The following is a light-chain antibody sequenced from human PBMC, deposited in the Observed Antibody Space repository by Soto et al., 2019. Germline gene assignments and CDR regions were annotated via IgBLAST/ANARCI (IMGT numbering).Light chain of an antibody. CDR2: AAS. J-gene: IGKJ2*01. V-gene: IGKV1-39*01. Sequence: DIQMTQSPSSLSVSIGDRVTITCRSIQSSGVYLTWYQKKPGTPPKLLIYAASNLQSGVPARFIGRGSGTDFTLTISSLQPEEFASYYCQQTYRIPYTFGQGTQLE. CDR1: QSSGVY. CDR3: QQTYRIPYT.